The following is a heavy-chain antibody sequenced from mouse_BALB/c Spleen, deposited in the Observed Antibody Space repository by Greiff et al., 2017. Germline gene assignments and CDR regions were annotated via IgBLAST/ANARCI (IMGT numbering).Heavy chain of an antibody. J-gene: IGHJ3*01. D-gene: IGHD3-1*01. CDR3: TRPGWAWFAY. Sequence: DVMLVESGGGLVQPGGSMKLSCVASGFTFSNYWMNWVRQSPEKGLEWVAEIRLKSNNYASHYAEAVKGRFTISRDDSKSSVYLQMNNLRAEDTGIYCCTRPGWAWFAYWGQGTLVTVSA. CDR2: IRLKSNNYAS. CDR1: GFTFSNYW. V-gene: IGHV6-6*02.